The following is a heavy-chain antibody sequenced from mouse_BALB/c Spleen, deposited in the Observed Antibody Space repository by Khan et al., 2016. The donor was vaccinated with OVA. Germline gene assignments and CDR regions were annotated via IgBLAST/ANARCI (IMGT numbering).Heavy chain of an antibody. CDR1: GYAFTNYL. J-gene: IGHJ2*01. CDR3: ASEWGRGAFDY. V-gene: IGHV1-54*01. CDR2: INPGSGGS. Sequence: QVQLQQSGAELVRPGTSVKVSCKASGYAFTNYLIEWIKQRPGQGLEWIGVINPGSGGSNYNEKFKGKAKLTADKSSSTAYMQLSSLTSDDSEVYFCASEWGRGAFDYWGQGTTLTVAS. D-gene: IGHD1-3*01.